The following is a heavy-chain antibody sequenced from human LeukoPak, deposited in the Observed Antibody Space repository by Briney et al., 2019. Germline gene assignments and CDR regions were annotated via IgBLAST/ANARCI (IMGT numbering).Heavy chain of an antibody. Sequence: SETLSLTCTVSGGSISSYYWSWVRQPPGKGLEWIGEIYHSGSTNYNPSLKSRVTIPVDKSKNQFSLKLSSVTAADTAVYYCARGRRIAVAGNAFDIWGQGTMVTVSS. CDR3: ARGRRIAVAGNAFDI. D-gene: IGHD6-19*01. CDR2: IYHSGST. J-gene: IGHJ3*02. CDR1: GGSISSYY. V-gene: IGHV4-4*02.